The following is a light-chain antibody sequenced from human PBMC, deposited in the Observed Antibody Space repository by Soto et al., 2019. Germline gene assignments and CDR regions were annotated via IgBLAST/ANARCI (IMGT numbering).Light chain of an antibody. V-gene: IGKV3-20*01. CDR3: QQYNTSPVWK. J-gene: IGKJ1*01. CDR1: QSVTGSY. CDR2: GAS. Sequence: EIVLTQSPGTLSLSPGERATLSCRASQSVTGSYLAWYQQKPGQAPRLLIYGASSRATGIPDRFSGSGSGTEFTFTIRGLEHEDFEVYYCQQYNTSPVWKFGQGTKVDIK.